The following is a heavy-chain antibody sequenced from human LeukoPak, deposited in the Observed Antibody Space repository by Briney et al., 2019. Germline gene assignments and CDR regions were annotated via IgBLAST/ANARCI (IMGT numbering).Heavy chain of an antibody. CDR1: GGSISSHY. V-gene: IGHV4-30-4*01. Sequence: SETLSLTCTVSGGSISSHYWSWIRQPPGEGLEWIGFSHYSGNTYYNPSLKSRVTISVDTAKNQFSLKLISVTAADTAVYYCARVPGNYDTSGYTFDYWGQGTLVTVSS. D-gene: IGHD3-22*01. CDR3: ARVPGNYDTSGYTFDY. J-gene: IGHJ4*02. CDR2: SHYSGNT.